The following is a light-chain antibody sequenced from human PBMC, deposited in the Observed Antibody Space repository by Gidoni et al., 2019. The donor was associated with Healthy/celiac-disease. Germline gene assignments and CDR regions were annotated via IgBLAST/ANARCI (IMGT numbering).Light chain of an antibody. J-gene: IGLJ3*02. CDR3: AAWDDSLSGRV. CDR2: MNN. V-gene: IGLV1-47*01. CDR1: SSNIGSNY. Sequence: QSVLTQPPSASGTPGQRVTISCSGRSSNIGSNYVYWYQQLPGTAPKLLIYMNNQRPSGVPDRFSGSKSGTSASLAISVLRSEDEADYYCAAWDDSLSGRVFGGGTKLTVL.